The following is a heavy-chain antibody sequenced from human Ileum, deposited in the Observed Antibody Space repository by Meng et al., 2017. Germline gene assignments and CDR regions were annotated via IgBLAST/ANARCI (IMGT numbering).Heavy chain of an antibody. CDR3: ARVELRGDTRDSCGLDH. CDR2: INHGGNT. CDR1: GGSLTNYD. J-gene: IGHJ4*02. V-gene: IGHV4-34*01. D-gene: IGHD3-22*01. Sequence: GQCQHGGAGLVNPSDTLYRTCAVYGGSLTNYDLSWIRHTPRKALEWVGGINHGGNTNYHPSIKSRVTVSIDTSRDQFTLKLTSVTAADTAVYYCARVELRGDTRDSCGLDHWGQGTLVTVSS.